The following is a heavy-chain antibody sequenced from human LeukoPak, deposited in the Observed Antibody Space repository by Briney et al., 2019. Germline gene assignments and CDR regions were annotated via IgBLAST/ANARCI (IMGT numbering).Heavy chain of an antibody. CDR3: AREGSMRYSSSWYDY. CDR2: ISSSSSYI. Sequence: NTGGSLRLSCAASGFTFSSYSMNWVRQAPGKGLEWVSSISSSSSYIYYADSVKGRFTISRDNAKNSLYLQMNSLRAEDTAVYYCAREGSMRYSSSWYDYGGQETLVTVSS. D-gene: IGHD6-13*01. J-gene: IGHJ4*02. V-gene: IGHV3-21*01. CDR1: GFTFSSYS.